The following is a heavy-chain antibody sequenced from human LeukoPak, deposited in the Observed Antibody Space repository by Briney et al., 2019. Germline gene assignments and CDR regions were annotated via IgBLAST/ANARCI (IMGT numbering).Heavy chain of an antibody. V-gene: IGHV3-23*01. CDR1: GFTFSSYA. CDR2: ISGSGGST. Sequence: GGSLRLSCAASGFTFSSYAMSWVRQAPGKGLEWLSAISGSGGSTYYADSVKGRFTISRDNSKNTLYLQMNSLRAEDTAVYYCAKIGDYCSGGSCRYYFDYWGQGTLVTVSS. J-gene: IGHJ4*02. D-gene: IGHD2-15*01. CDR3: AKIGDYCSGGSCRYYFDY.